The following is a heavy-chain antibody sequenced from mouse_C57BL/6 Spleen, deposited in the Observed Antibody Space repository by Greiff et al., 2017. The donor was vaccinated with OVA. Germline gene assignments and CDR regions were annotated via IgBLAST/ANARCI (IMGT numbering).Heavy chain of an antibody. D-gene: IGHD1-1*02. CDR3: AREVGWNLYYFDY. Sequence: EVQLQQSGPELVKPGASVKISCKASGYTFTDYYMNWVKQSHGKSLEWIGDINPNNGGTSYNQKFKGKATLTVDKSSSTAYMELRSLTSEDSAVYYCAREVGWNLYYFDYWGQGTTLTVSS. CDR1: GYTFTDYY. CDR2: INPNNGGT. V-gene: IGHV1-26*01. J-gene: IGHJ2*01.